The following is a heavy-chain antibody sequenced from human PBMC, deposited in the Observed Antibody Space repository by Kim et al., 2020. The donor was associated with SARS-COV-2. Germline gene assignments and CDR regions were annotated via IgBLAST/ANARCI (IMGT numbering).Heavy chain of an antibody. J-gene: IGHJ4*02. V-gene: IGHV3-23*01. Sequence: GGSLRLSCAASGFTFRTHAMTWVRQAPGKGLEWVSSISASGDATYYADSVKGQLSISRDTSKSTLFLQMSSLRVEDTAVYYCAKDPSGYNNNWPRSGRSPYFDSWGQGALVTVSS. CDR3: AKDPSGYNNNWPRSGRSPYFDS. D-gene: IGHD1-1*01. CDR2: ISASGDAT. CDR1: GFTFRTHA.